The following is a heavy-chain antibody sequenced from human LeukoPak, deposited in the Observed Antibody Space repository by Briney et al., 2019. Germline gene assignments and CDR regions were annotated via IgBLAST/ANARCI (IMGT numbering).Heavy chain of an antibody. CDR3: ARSYSSGWYF. V-gene: IGHV1-2*02. CDR1: GYTFSGYY. J-gene: IGHJ4*02. Sequence: GASVKVSCKASGYTFSGYYMHWVRQAPGQGPGWMGWINPNSGGTKYAQKFQGRVTMTRDTSISTAYMELSRLRSDDTAVYYCARSYSSGWYFWGQGTLVTVSS. D-gene: IGHD6-19*01. CDR2: INPNSGGT.